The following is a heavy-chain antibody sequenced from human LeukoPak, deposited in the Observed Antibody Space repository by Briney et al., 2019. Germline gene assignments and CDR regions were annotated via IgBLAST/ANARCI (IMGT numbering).Heavy chain of an antibody. Sequence: GGSLRLSCAASGFTFSSYAMSWVRQAPGKGLEWVSAISGSGGSSYYADSVKGRFTISRDNAKNSLYLQMNSLRAEDTAVYYCARDVGNLVVVVPAAIHYYMDVWGKGTTVTVSS. D-gene: IGHD2-2*01. CDR1: GFTFSSYA. V-gene: IGHV3-23*01. J-gene: IGHJ6*03. CDR2: ISGSGGSS. CDR3: ARDVGNLVVVVPAAIHYYMDV.